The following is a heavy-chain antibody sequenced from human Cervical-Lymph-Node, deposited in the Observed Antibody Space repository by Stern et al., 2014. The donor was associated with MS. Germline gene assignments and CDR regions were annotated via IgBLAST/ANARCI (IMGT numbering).Heavy chain of an antibody. CDR2: IIPIFGTA. D-gene: IGHD3-16*01. CDR1: GGTFSSYA. V-gene: IGHV1-69*01. J-gene: IGHJ4*02. CDR3: ARDSRHYDASYYFDS. Sequence: VQLVESGAEVKKPGSSVKVSCKASGGTFSSYAINWVRQAPGQGPEWMGGIIPIFGTANYAQKLQGRVTITADESTSTAYMELSSLRSEDTAVYYCARDSRHYDASYYFDSWGQGTLVTVSS.